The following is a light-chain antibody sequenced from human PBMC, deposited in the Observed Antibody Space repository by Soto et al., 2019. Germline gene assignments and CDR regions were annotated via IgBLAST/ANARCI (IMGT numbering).Light chain of an antibody. CDR3: QSYDSSLITYV. CDR2: GNT. J-gene: IGLJ1*01. CDR1: SSNIGAGYD. Sequence: QSVLTQPPSVSGAPGQRVTISCTGSSSNIGAGYDVHWYQRLPGTAPKLLIYGNTNRPSGVPDRFSGSKSDTSASLAITGLQAEDEADYYCQSYDSSLITYVFGTGXKVTVL. V-gene: IGLV1-40*01.